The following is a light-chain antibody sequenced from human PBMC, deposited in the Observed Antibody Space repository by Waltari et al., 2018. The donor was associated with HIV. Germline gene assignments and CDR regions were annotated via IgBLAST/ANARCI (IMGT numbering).Light chain of an antibody. V-gene: IGLV2-14*01. CDR3: TSYVSGSTPV. CDR1: DVNDYEY. J-gene: IGLJ2*01. CDR2: EVS. Sequence: QSALTPPASVSGSPGQSITISCDVNDYEYVSWSKQHPGKAPQAIIYEVSNRPSGLSFRCSGSKSGNTATLTISGLQPEDEADYFCTSYVSGSTPVFGRGTKVTVL.